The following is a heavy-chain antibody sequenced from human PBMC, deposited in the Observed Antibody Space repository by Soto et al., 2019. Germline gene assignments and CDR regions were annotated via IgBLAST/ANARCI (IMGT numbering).Heavy chain of an antibody. J-gene: IGHJ6*02. CDR1: GFTFSSYG. CDR2: IWYDGSNK. CDR3: ARDPRQLHTKYGMDV. Sequence: GGSLRLSCAASGFTFSSYGMHWVRQAPGKGLEWVAVIWYDGSNKYYADSVKGRFTISRDNSKNTLYLQMNSLRAEDTAVYYCARDPRQLHTKYGMDVWGQGTKVTVYS. V-gene: IGHV3-33*01. D-gene: IGHD6-6*01.